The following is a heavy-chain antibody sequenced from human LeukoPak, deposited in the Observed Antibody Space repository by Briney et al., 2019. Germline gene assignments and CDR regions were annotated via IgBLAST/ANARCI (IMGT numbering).Heavy chain of an antibody. CDR1: GFTFDTYA. CDR2: ISYDGSNK. D-gene: IGHD3-10*01. CDR3: AREVYYYGSGSGMDV. V-gene: IGHV3-30*03. J-gene: IGHJ6*02. Sequence: GESLRLSCAASGFTFDTYAMSWVRQAPGKGLEWVAVISYDGSNKYYADSVKGRFTISRDNSKNTLYLQMNSLRAEDTAVYYCAREVYYYGSGSGMDVWGQGTTVTVSS.